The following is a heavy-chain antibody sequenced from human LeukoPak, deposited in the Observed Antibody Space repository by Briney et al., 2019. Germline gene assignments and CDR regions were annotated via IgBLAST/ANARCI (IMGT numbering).Heavy chain of an antibody. V-gene: IGHV3-23*01. J-gene: IGHJ4*02. CDR1: GLTFSTFG. CDR2: ISGSASGH. CDR3: ANHRSAFEF. D-gene: IGHD3-10*01. Sequence: GGSLRLSCAASGLTFSTFGMSWIRQSPGKGLEWVSAISGSASGHIPKYADSVKGRFTISRDDYKNTLYPQMNSLRVEDTAVYYCANHRSAFEFWGQGTLVTVSS.